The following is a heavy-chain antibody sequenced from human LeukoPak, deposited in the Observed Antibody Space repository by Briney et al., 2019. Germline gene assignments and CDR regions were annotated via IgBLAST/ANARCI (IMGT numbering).Heavy chain of an antibody. V-gene: IGHV1-2*02. CDR2: INPNSGGT. CDR1: GYTFTGYY. Sequence: ASVKVSCKASGYTFTGYYIYWVRQAPGQGLEWVVWINPNSGGTKYAQKFLGRVTMTRDTSISTAYMELSSLRSDDTAVYYCARGPANWLDPWGQGTLVAVSS. CDR3: ARGPANWLDP. J-gene: IGHJ5*02.